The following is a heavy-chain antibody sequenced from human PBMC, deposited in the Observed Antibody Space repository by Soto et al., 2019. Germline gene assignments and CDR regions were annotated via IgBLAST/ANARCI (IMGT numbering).Heavy chain of an antibody. J-gene: IGHJ5*02. Sequence: QITLKESGPTLVKPTQTLTLTCTFSGFSLSTSGVGVGWIRQPPGKALEGLALIYWDDDKRYSPSLKIRLTITKDTSNDQVVLTMTNMDPVDTATYYCAHSRGGGNSAWFDPWGQGTLVTVSS. CDR2: IYWDDDK. CDR3: AHSRGGGNSAWFDP. V-gene: IGHV2-5*02. CDR1: GFSLSTSGVG. D-gene: IGHD2-21*02.